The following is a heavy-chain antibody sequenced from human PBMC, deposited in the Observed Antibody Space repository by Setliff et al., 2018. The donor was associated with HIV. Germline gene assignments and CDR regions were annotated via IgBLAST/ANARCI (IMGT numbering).Heavy chain of an antibody. V-gene: IGHV4-39*01. J-gene: IGHJ3*02. Sequence: SETLSLTCTVSGGSFTSRSYYWGWIRQPPGKGLEWIGSIFYSGITYYNPSLKSRFTMSVDTSKNQFSLNLTSVTAADTAVYYCARSKTFYDFWGGYYTHGAFKIWGLGTMVTVSS. D-gene: IGHD3-3*01. CDR3: ARSKTFYDFWGGYYTHGAFKI. CDR2: IFYSGIT. CDR1: GGSFTSRSYY.